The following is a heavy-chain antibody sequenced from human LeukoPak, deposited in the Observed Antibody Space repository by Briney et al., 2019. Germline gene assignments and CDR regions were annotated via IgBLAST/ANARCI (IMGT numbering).Heavy chain of an antibody. V-gene: IGHV3-48*03. CDR1: GFTFSSYA. Sequence: PGGSLRLSCAASGFTFSSYAMNWVRQAPGKGLEWVSYISHTGSANSYADSVKGRFTISRDNAKNSLYLQMNSLRAEDTAVYYCARDPYSGSYGNYYYYFMDVWGKGTTVTISS. J-gene: IGHJ6*03. D-gene: IGHD1-26*01. CDR3: ARDPYSGSYGNYYYYFMDV. CDR2: ISHTGSAN.